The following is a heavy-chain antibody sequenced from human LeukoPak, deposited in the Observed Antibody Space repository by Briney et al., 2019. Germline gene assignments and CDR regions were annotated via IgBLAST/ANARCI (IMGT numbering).Heavy chain of an antibody. CDR2: IIPIFGTA. V-gene: IGHV1-69*13. J-gene: IGHJ6*02. D-gene: IGHD3-22*01. Sequence: ASVKASCKASGGTFSSYAISWVRQAPGQGLEWMGGIIPIFGTANYAQKFQGRVTITADESTSTAYMELSSLRSEDTAVYYCARDPSDSSGYYGYYYGMDVWGQGTTVTVSS. CDR3: ARDPSDSSGYYGYYYGMDV. CDR1: GGTFSSYA.